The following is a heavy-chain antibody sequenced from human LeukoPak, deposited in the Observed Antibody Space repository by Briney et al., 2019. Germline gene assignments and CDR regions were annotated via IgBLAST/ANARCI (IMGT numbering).Heavy chain of an antibody. Sequence: GGSLRLSCAASGFTFSSYAMHWVRQAPGKGLEWVAVISYDGSNKYYADSVKGRFTISRDNSKNTLYLQMNSLRAEDTAVYYCARWIQLWLRENDAFDIWGQGTKVTVSS. CDR3: ARWIQLWLRENDAFDI. CDR2: ISYDGSNK. V-gene: IGHV3-30*04. CDR1: GFTFSSYA. J-gene: IGHJ3*02. D-gene: IGHD5-18*01.